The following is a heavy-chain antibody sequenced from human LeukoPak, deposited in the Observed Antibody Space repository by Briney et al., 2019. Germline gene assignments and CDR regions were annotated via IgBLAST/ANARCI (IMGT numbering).Heavy chain of an antibody. Sequence: SETLSLTCAVYGGSFSGYYWSWIRQPPGKGLEWIGYIYYSGSTNYNPSLKSRVTISVDTSKNQFSLKLSSVTAADTAVYYCARGYSGYDRYFDYWGQGTLVTVSS. CDR2: IYYSGST. V-gene: IGHV4-59*08. CDR1: GGSFSGYY. CDR3: ARGYSGYDRYFDY. J-gene: IGHJ4*02. D-gene: IGHD5-12*01.